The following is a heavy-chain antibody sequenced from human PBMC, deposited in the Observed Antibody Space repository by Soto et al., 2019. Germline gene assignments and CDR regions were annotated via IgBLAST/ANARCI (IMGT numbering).Heavy chain of an antibody. Sequence: QITLKESGPTLVNPTQTLTLTCTFSGFSLSTSGVGVGWIRQPPGKAPDWLALIYWDDNSLYSPSLKSRLTVTRGTSKNQVVLTMTNMVPVDTATYYCAHWGGNSGPFDYWGQGTLVTVSS. V-gene: IGHV2-5*02. CDR1: GFSLSTSGVG. CDR2: IYWDDNS. D-gene: IGHD3-10*01. CDR3: AHWGGNSGPFDY. J-gene: IGHJ4*02.